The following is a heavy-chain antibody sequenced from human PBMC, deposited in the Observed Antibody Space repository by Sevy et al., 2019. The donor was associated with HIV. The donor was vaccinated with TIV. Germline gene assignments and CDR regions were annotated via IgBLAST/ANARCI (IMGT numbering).Heavy chain of an antibody. Sequence: ASVKVSCKASDYTFSTQGFKWVRQAPGQGLEWMGWISAYNGNTKYAQKFQGRVTMTTDTSTSTAYMELRSLTSDYTAVYYCARDWAPGYYYDAIGVKRDYYFDYWGQGTLVTVSS. V-gene: IGHV1-18*01. CDR3: ARDWAPGYYYDAIGVKRDYYFDY. CDR1: DYTFSTQG. J-gene: IGHJ4*02. D-gene: IGHD3-22*01. CDR2: ISAYNGNT.